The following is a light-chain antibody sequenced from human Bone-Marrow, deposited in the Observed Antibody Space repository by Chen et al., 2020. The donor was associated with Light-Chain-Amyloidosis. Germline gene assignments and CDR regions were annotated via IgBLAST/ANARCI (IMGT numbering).Light chain of an antibody. CDR3: MQGTHWRS. Sequence: DAVLTQSPLSLPVTLGQPASISCRSNQSLVYSDGNTYLTWFQQRPGQSPRRLIYRVSNRDSGVPDRFSGSGSGPDFTLKISRVEAEDVGIYSCMQGTHWRSFGQGTQLQIK. CDR2: RVS. J-gene: IGKJ2*01. V-gene: IGKV2-30*01. CDR1: QSLVYSDGNTY.